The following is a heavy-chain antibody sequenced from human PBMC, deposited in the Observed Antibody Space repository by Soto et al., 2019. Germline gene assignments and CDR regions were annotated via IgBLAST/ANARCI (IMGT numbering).Heavy chain of an antibody. J-gene: IGHJ5*02. CDR2: IIPIFCTA. CDR3: ARDGSNFPNWFDP. Sequence: SVKVSCKASGGTFSSYAISWVRQAPGQGLEWMGGIIPIFCTANYAQKFQGRVTITADESTSTAYMELSSLRSEDTAVYYCARDGSNFPNWFDPWGQGTLVTVSS. CDR1: GGTFSSYA. D-gene: IGHD3-3*01. V-gene: IGHV1-69*13.